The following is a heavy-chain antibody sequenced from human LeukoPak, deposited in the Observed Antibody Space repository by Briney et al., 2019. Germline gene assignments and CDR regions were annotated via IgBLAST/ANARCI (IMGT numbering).Heavy chain of an antibody. V-gene: IGHV3-30*02. D-gene: IGHD3-10*01. Sequence: DSVKGRFTISRDNSKNTLYLEMNSLRAEDTAVYYCAKDANYYGSGSFSEYFQHWGQGTLVTVSS. CDR3: AKDANYYGSGSFSEYFQH. J-gene: IGHJ1*01.